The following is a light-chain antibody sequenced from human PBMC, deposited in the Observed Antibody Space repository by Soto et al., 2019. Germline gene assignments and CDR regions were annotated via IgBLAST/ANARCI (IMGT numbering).Light chain of an antibody. CDR3: QQYNNWPFA. Sequence: EIVMTQSPATLSVSPGERATLSCMASQSIGSTLAWYQQKPGQAPRLLIYDASTRATGIPVRFSGSGSGTEFTLTINSLQSADFTVDYCQQYNNWPFAFGPRTKVDIK. CDR1: QSIGST. V-gene: IGKV3-15*01. J-gene: IGKJ3*01. CDR2: DAS.